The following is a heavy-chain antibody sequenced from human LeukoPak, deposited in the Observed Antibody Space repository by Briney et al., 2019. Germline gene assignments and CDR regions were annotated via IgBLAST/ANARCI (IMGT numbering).Heavy chain of an antibody. V-gene: IGHV3-48*01. CDR2: ITSSSIR. J-gene: IGHJ5*02. CDR1: GFTFTTYW. D-gene: IGHD1-26*01. CDR3: ARDNSVGDVAWWFDP. Sequence: HPGGSLRLSCAASGFTFTTYWLGWVRQPPGKGLEWLSYITSSSIRYFADSVKGRFTISRDNAKNSLYLQMNSLRVEDTAVYYCARDNSVGDVAWWFDPWGQGTLVTVSS.